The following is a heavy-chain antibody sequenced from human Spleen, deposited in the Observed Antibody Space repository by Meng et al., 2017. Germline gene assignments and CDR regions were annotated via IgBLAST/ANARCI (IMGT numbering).Heavy chain of an antibody. CDR1: GFTFSSFW. CDR2: IKEDGSEK. Sequence: GESLKISCAVSGFTFSSFWMSWVRQAPGKGLEWVAHIKEDGSEKYYVDSVKGRFIISRDNAKNSLYLQMNSLRVEDTAVYYCTREGVDAFDIWGQGTMVTVSS. V-gene: IGHV3-7*01. CDR3: TREGVDAFDI. J-gene: IGHJ3*02.